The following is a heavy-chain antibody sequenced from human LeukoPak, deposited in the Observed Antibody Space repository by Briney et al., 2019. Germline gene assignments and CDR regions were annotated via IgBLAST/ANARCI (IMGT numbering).Heavy chain of an antibody. Sequence: XGSLRLSCAVSGCTFTSYWMSWVRQAPGKGLEWVSSXSCSGRNTFYPDSVEGRFTISRDNSKNTVYLQMNSLRADDTAVYYCVKSRRVGANQRGLFDYWGQGTLVTVSP. D-gene: IGHD1-26*01. V-gene: IGHV3-23*01. J-gene: IGHJ4*02. CDR1: GCTFTSYW. CDR2: XSCSGRNT. CDR3: VKSRRVGANQRGLFDY.